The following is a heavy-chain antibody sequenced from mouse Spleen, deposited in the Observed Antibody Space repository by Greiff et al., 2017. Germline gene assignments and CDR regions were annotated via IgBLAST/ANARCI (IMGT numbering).Heavy chain of an antibody. D-gene: IGHD4-1*01. Sequence: DVKLVESGGGLVKLGGSLKLSCAASGFTFSSYAMSWVRQTPEKRLEWVATISSGGGNTYYPDSVKGRFTISRDNANNTLYLQMSSLKSEDTAMYYCANHWDLDYWGQGTTLTVSS. J-gene: IGHJ2*01. CDR1: GFTFSSYA. CDR2: ISSGGGNT. CDR3: ANHWDLDY. V-gene: IGHV5-9*04.